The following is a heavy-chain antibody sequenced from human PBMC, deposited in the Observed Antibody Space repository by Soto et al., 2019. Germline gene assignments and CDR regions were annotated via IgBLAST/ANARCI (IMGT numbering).Heavy chain of an antibody. CDR2: LSYDGNNI. CDR3: ARGPIGDAAMVTNYFDY. D-gene: IGHD5-18*01. J-gene: IGHJ4*02. Sequence: QVQLVESGGGVVQPGRSLRLSCAASGFTFSNYAIHWVRLAPGKGLEWVAVLSYDGNNIHYADSVKGRFTVSRDNSKNTLFLQMNRLRTEDTALYYCARGPIGDAAMVTNYFDYWGQGTLVTVSS. V-gene: IGHV3-30-3*01. CDR1: GFTFSNYA.